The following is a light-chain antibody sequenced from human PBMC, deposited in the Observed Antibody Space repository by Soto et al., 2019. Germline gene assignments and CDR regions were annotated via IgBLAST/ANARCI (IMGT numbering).Light chain of an antibody. Sequence: IVLTQSPGNLSVSPGERATLSCRASQSVSSSYLAWYQQKPGQAPRLLIYGASSRATGIPDRFSGSGSGTDVTITISRLETEDGSVYYCQQSGSSPLTFGGGTKVDIK. J-gene: IGKJ4*01. V-gene: IGKV3-20*01. CDR3: QQSGSSPLT. CDR2: GAS. CDR1: QSVSSSY.